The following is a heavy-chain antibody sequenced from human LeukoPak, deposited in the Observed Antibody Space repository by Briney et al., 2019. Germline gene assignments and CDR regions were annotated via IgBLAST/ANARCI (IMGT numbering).Heavy chain of an antibody. D-gene: IGHD3-10*01. V-gene: IGHV3-53*01. CDR3: ARAKPKNMVRGLIMRRESRYYFDY. J-gene: IGHJ4*02. CDR1: GFIVSQNY. Sequence: GGSLRLSCAASGFIVSQNYMSWVRQAPGKGLEWVSVIYSGGSTYYADSVKGRFTISRDNSKSTLYIQMNSLRAEDTAVYYCARAKPKNMVRGLIMRRESRYYFDYWGQGTLVTVSS. CDR2: IYSGGST.